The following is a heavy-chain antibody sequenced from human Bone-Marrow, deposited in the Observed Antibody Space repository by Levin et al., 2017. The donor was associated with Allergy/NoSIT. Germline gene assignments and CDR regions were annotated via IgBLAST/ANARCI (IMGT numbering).Heavy chain of an antibody. CDR3: ARGVYYYYDMDV. V-gene: IGHV1-69*01. CDR2: IIPILGTT. Sequence: GGSLRLSCKASGATFNTYVYSWVRQAPGHGLEWMGGIIPILGTTYYAQKFQGRVTITADESTSTAYMELSSLRPEDTAVYYCARGVYYYYDMDVWGKGTAVAVSS. CDR1: GATFNTYV. J-gene: IGHJ6*04.